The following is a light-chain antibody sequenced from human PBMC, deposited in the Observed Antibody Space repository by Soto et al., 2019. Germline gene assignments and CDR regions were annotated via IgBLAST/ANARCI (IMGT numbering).Light chain of an antibody. Sequence: EVVMSQSPATLSVPPGESATLSCRASQSVCSNLAWYQQTPGQAPRLLPYGASTRATATPARCSGGGAGTEVTLTISSLLSEDYAVYYCRQYYNSPPCTFGGGTKVDI. CDR3: RQYYNSPPCT. CDR1: QSVCSN. V-gene: IGKV3-15*01. J-gene: IGKJ4*02. CDR2: GAS.